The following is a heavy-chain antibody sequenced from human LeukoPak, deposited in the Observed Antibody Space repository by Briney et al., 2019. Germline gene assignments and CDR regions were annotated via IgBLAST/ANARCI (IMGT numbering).Heavy chain of an antibody. J-gene: IGHJ4*02. CDR1: GFTFSSYG. CDR2: IRYDGINK. CDR3: ASAIQGN. V-gene: IGHV3-30*02. Sequence: GGSLRLSCAASGFTFSSYGMHWVRQAPGKGLEWVAFIRYDGINKYYADSVKGRFTISRDNSKNTLYLQMSSLRAEDTAVYYCASAIQGNWGQGTRVTVSS. D-gene: IGHD1-1*01.